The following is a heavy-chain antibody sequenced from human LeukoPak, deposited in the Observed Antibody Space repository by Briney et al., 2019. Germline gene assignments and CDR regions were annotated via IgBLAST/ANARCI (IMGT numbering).Heavy chain of an antibody. CDR3: ARDHGKWLVPDPWFDP. CDR1: GFTFSSYA. D-gene: IGHD6-19*01. Sequence: SGGSLRLSCAASGFTFSSYAMHWVRQAPGKGLEWVAVISYDGSNKYYADSVKGRFTISRDNSKNTLYLQMNSLRAEDTAVYYCARDHGKWLVPDPWFDPWGQGTLVTVSS. V-gene: IGHV3-30*04. CDR2: ISYDGSNK. J-gene: IGHJ5*02.